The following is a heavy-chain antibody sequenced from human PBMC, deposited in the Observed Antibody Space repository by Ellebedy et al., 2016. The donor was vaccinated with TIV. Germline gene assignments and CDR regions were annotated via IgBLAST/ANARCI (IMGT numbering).Heavy chain of an antibody. CDR2: IHSSGST. CDR3: ARQRHWGDVYIVDY. Sequence: SETLSLTCTVSGASISTYYWSWIRQPPGKGLEWIGYIHSSGSTSYSPSLKTRVTISVDTSKNQFSLKVNSVTAADTAIYYCARQRHWGDVYIVDYWGQGTLVTVSS. V-gene: IGHV4-59*08. CDR1: GASISTYY. J-gene: IGHJ4*02. D-gene: IGHD5-24*01.